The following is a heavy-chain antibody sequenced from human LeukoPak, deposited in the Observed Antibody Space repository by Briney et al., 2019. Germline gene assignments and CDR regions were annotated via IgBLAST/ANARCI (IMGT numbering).Heavy chain of an antibody. CDR1: GFTFSSYA. V-gene: IGHV3-7*01. D-gene: IGHD3-22*01. J-gene: IGHJ4*02. CDR2: IKEDGGEK. Sequence: PGGSLRLSCAASGFTFSSYAMSWVRQAPGKGLEWVANIKEDGGEKYYVDSVKGRFTISRDNAKNSLSLQVNSLSAEDTAVYYCARSRSGYYEDYWGQGTLVTVSS. CDR3: ARSRSGYYEDY.